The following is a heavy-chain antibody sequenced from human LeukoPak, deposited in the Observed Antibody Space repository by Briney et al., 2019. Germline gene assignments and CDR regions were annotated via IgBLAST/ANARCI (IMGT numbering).Heavy chain of an antibody. V-gene: IGHV4-39*01. Sequence: PSETLSLTCIVSGGSISSSDHYWGWIRQPPGKGLEWIGRISYSGTTYYNPSLKRRVTIFVDTSNNQFSLKLTSVTAADTAVYYCARLTHSYYYDTRGYYSYYYMDVWGKGTTVTVSS. CDR2: ISYSGTT. CDR3: ARLTHSYYYDTRGYYSYYYMDV. CDR1: GGSISSSDHY. D-gene: IGHD3-22*01. J-gene: IGHJ6*03.